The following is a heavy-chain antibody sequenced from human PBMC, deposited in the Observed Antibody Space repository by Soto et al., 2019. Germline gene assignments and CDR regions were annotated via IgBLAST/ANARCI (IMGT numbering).Heavy chain of an antibody. CDR3: ARTSIDTETTSPYFDY. CDR2: TYYRSKWYN. D-gene: IGHD1-7*01. Sequence: TLSLTCAISGDSVSSNSAAWNWIRQSPSRGLEWLGRTYYRSKWYNDYAVSVKSRITINPDTSKNQFSLQLNSVTPEDTAVYYCARTSIDTETTSPYFDYWGQGTLVTVS. V-gene: IGHV6-1*01. CDR1: GDSVSSNSAA. J-gene: IGHJ4*02.